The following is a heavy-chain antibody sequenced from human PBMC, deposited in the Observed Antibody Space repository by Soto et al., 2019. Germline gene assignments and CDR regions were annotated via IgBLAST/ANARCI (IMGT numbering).Heavy chain of an antibody. J-gene: IGHJ6*02. CDR2: IRSKADSYAT. CDR3: GRDTPMVPYGMDV. D-gene: IGHD5-18*01. V-gene: IGHV3-73*01. CDR1: GFTFSGSS. Sequence: VQLVESGGGLVQPGGSLKLSCAASGFTFSGSSMHWVRQASGKGLEWVGRIRSKADSYATAYAASVKGTFTISRDDSKSTAYLHMASLETEDTAVYYCGRDTPMVPYGMDVWGQGTTVTVSS.